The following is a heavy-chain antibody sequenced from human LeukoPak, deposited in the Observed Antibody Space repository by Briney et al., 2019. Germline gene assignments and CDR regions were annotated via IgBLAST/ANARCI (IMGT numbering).Heavy chain of an antibody. J-gene: IGHJ6*03. V-gene: IGHV1-69*05. CDR1: GGTFDNYG. Sequence: ASVKVSCKASGGTFDNYGISWVRRAPGQGLEWMGGIIPLFGTTNYAQKFQGRVTITTDESTSTAYMELSSLRSDDTAFYYCATTKGGIIELWKRFHFYYMDVWGKGTTVTVSS. CDR2: IIPLFGTT. CDR3: ATTKGGIIELWKRFHFYYMDV. D-gene: IGHD1-1*01.